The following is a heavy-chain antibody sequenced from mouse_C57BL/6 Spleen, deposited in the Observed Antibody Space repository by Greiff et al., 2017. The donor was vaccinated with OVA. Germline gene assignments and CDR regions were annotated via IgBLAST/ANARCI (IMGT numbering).Heavy chain of an antibody. V-gene: IGHV5-17*01. J-gene: IGHJ2*01. CDR3: ARGPYFDY. CDR2: ISSGSSII. Sequence: EVNLVESGGGLVKPGGSLKLSCAASGFTFSVFGMHWVRQAPEKGLGWVAYISSGSSIIYYADTVKGRFTISRDNAKNTLFLQMTSLRSEDTAMYYCARGPYFDYWGQGTTLTVSS. CDR1: GFTFSVFG.